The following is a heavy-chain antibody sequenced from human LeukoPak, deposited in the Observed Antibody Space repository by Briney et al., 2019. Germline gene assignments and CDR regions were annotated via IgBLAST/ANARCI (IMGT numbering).Heavy chain of an antibody. CDR2: INTNTGNP. CDR1: GYTFTSYA. Sequence: ASVKVSCKASGYTFTSYAMNWVRQAPGQGLEWMGWINTNTGNPTYAQGFTGRFVFSLDAFVSTAYLQISSLKAEDTAVYYCARDEYCSGGSCSHQGSWGQGTLVTVSS. CDR3: ARDEYCSGGSCSHQGS. V-gene: IGHV7-4-1*02. D-gene: IGHD2-15*01. J-gene: IGHJ4*02.